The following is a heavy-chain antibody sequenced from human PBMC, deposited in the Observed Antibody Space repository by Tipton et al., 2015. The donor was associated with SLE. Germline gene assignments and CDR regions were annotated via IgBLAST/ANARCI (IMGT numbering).Heavy chain of an antibody. CDR1: GFTFSDYV. D-gene: IGHD3-16*01. CDR3: ARRGESQVWVPDN. J-gene: IGHJ4*02. V-gene: IGHV3-33*03. Sequence: SLRLSCAASGFTFSDYVMHWVRQAPGKGLEWVGLIWFDGSDTFYGDSVRGRFTISRDNSKNILYLQMNSLSAGGTAVYYCARRGESQVWVPDNWGQGTLVTVSS. CDR2: IWFDGSDT.